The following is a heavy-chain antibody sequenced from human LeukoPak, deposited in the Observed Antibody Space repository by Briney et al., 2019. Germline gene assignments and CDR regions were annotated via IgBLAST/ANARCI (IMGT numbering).Heavy chain of an antibody. V-gene: IGHV4-34*01. CDR1: GGSFSGYY. CDR2: INHSGST. J-gene: IGHJ4*02. CDR3: ARRNCSSTSCYEVLFDY. Sequence: ASETLSLTCAVYGGSFSGYYWSWIRQPPGKGLGWIGEINHSGSTNYNPSLKSRVTISVDTSKNQFSLKLSSVTAADTAVYYCARRNCSSTSCYEVLFDYWGQGTLVTVSS. D-gene: IGHD2-2*01.